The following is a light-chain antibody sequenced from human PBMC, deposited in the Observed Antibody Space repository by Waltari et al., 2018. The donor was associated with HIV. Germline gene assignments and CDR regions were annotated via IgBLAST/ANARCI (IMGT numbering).Light chain of an antibody. CDR2: SNN. V-gene: IGLV1-44*01. CDR3: AAWEDSRNGEVI. CDR1: NSNIGSNS. J-gene: IGLJ2*01. Sequence: QSVLTQPPSASGTPGQRVTISCSGRNSNIGSNSVNWYQQVPGTAPKLLIYSNNQRPSGVPDRFSGSKSGNSASLAISGLRSEDEADYYCAAWEDSRNGEVIFGGGTKLTVL.